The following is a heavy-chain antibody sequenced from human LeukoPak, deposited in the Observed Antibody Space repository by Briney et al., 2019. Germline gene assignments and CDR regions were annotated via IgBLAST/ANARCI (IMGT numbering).Heavy chain of an antibody. CDR3: ARPRSSNWDVFDY. CDR1: GGTFSNHA. V-gene: IGHV1-69*06. CDR2: IIPLSGTT. J-gene: IGHJ4*02. Sequence: ASVKVSCKASGGTFSNHAINWVRQAPGQGLEWMGSIIPLSGTTNYAQEFQGRVTVSADMSSSTAYMDLGSLRSDDTAVYYCARPRSSNWDVFDYWGRGTLVTVSS. D-gene: IGHD2-2*01.